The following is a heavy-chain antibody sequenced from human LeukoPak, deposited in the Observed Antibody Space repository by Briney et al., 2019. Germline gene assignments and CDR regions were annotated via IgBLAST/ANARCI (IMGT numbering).Heavy chain of an antibody. D-gene: IGHD4-23*01. Sequence: GGSLTLSCQASGFTFSSYAMSWVRPPPGKGRAWVSVISSSADNTYYADSVKGRFTTTSNDSKNTLYLQMNNLRAEDTAVYYCAKPLENGSYGGNFDYWGQGLLVTVSS. CDR3: AKPLENGSYGGNFDY. J-gene: IGHJ4*02. V-gene: IGHV3-23*01. CDR2: ISSSADNT. CDR1: GFTFSSYA.